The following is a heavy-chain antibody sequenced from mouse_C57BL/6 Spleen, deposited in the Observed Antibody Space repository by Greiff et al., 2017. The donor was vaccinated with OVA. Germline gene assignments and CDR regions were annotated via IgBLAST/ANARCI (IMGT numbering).Heavy chain of an antibody. CDR1: GFTFSSYA. CDR2: ISDGGSYT. CDR3: AREGRYYAMDY. D-gene: IGHD3-3*01. Sequence: EVKLEESGGGLVKPGGSLKLSCAASGFTFSSYAMSWVRQTPEKRLEWVATISDGGSYTYYPDNVKGRFTISRDNAKNNLYLQISHLKSEDTAMYYCAREGRYYAMDYWGQGTSVTVSS. J-gene: IGHJ4*01. V-gene: IGHV5-4*01.